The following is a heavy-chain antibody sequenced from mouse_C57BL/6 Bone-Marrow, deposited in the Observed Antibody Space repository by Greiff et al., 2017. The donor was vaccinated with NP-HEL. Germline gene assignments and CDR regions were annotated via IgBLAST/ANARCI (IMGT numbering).Heavy chain of an antibody. CDR2: FYPGSGSI. CDR1: GYTFTEYT. CDR3: ARHGDYFGSSYGYCDV. V-gene: IGHV1-62-2*01. Sequence: VQLQESGAELVKPGASVKLSCKASGYTFTEYTIHWVKQRSGQGLEWIGWFYPGSGSIKYNEKFKDKATLTADKSSSTVYMDLSRLTSEGSAVYFCARHGDYFGSSYGYCDVWGTGTTVTVSS. J-gene: IGHJ1*03. D-gene: IGHD1-1*01.